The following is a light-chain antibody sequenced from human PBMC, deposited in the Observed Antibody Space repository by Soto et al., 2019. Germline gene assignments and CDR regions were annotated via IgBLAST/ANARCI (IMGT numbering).Light chain of an antibody. CDR3: CSYAGSSTFVV. J-gene: IGLJ2*01. V-gene: IGLV2-23*03. CDR2: EGS. CDR1: SSDVGSYNL. Sequence: QSVLTQPASGSGSPGQSITISCTGTSSDVGSYNLVSWYQQHPGKAPKLMIYEGSKRPSGVSNRFSGSKSGNTASLAISGLQDEDEADYYCCSYAGSSTFVVFGGGTKLTVL.